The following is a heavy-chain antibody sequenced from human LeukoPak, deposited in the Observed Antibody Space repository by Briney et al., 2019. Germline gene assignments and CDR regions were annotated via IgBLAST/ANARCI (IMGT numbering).Heavy chain of an antibody. Sequence: GGSLRLSCAVSGFTFSSYSMSWVRQAPGKGLEWVSSISGSGTYKYYADSVKGRFTISRDNAKNSLYLQMNSLRAEDTAVYYCARDPGYSSGWFDYWGQGALVTVSS. D-gene: IGHD6-19*01. CDR2: ISGSGTYK. J-gene: IGHJ4*02. CDR3: ARDPGYSSGWFDY. V-gene: IGHV3-21*01. CDR1: GFTFSSYS.